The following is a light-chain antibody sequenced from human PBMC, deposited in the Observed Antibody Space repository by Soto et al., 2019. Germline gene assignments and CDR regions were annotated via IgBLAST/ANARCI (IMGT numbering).Light chain of an antibody. CDR2: AAS. V-gene: IGKV1-39*01. J-gene: IGKJ1*01. Sequence: DIRITQSQYSQSASVGDRITITCRASLSISSSLNWYQQKPGKAPRLLIYAASRLQSGAPSRFSGSGSGTDFTLTITSXQPEDFATYYCQQSYITPRTFGQGTKVDIK. CDR1: LSISSS. CDR3: QQSYITPRT.